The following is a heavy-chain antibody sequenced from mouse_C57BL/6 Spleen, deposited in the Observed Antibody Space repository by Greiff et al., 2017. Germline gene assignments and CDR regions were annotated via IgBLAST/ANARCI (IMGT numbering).Heavy chain of an antibody. V-gene: IGHV3-6*01. Sequence: ESGPGLVKPSQSLSLTCSVTGYSIPSGYYWNWIRQFPGNKLEWMGYISYDGSNNYNPSLKNRISITRDTSKHQFFLKLNSVTTEDTATYYCGRGAAQATGAMDYWGQGTSVTVSS. J-gene: IGHJ4*01. CDR2: ISYDGSN. CDR3: GRGAAQATGAMDY. CDR1: GYSIPSGYY. D-gene: IGHD3-2*02.